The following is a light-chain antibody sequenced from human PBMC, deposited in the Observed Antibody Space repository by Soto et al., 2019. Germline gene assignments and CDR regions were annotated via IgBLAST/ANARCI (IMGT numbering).Light chain of an antibody. V-gene: IGKV4-1*01. J-gene: IGKJ4*01. Sequence: DIVMTQSPDSLAVSLGERATINCKSSQSVLYSSNNKNYLAWYQQKPGQPPKLLIYWASTRESGVPDRFSGSGSGTDFTLTISSLQVEDVAVYYCQQYYSTPPHTFGGGTKVEIK. CDR1: QSVLYSSNNKNY. CDR3: QQYYSTPPHT. CDR2: WAS.